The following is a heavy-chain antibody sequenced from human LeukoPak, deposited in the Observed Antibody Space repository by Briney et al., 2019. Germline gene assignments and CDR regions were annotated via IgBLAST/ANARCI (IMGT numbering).Heavy chain of an antibody. CDR1: GFTFSIYA. J-gene: IGHJ4*02. Sequence: PGGSLRLSCAASGFTFSIYAMSWVRQAPGKGLEWVSTISASGGSTSYADSVKGRFTTSRDNSKNTLFLQMSSLRAEDTAVYYCAKDNGSYGDYHNCFDHWGQGTLVTVSS. D-gene: IGHD4-17*01. V-gene: IGHV3-23*01. CDR2: ISASGGST. CDR3: AKDNGSYGDYHNCFDH.